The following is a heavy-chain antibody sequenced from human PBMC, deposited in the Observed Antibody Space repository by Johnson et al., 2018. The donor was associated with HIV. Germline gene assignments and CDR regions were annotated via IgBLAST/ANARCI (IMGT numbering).Heavy chain of an antibody. CDR2: IRYDGSNK. CDR1: GFTFSSYG. D-gene: IGHD3-22*01. V-gene: IGHV3-30*02. CDR3: ARRDDIRNGAFDI. J-gene: IGHJ3*02. Sequence: QVQLVESGGGVVQPGGSLRLSCAASGFTFSSYGMHWVRQAPGKGLEWVAFIRYDGSNKYYADSVKGRFTISRDNSKNTLYLQMNSLRAEDTAVYYCARRDDIRNGAFDICGQGTMVTVSS.